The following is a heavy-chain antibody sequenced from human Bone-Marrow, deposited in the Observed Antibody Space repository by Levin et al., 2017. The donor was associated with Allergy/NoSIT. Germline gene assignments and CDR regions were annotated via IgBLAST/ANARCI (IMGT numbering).Heavy chain of an antibody. V-gene: IGHV3-23*01. Sequence: GESLKISCAASGFTFSSFAMSWVRQAPGKGLEWVSSIVGSGGTTYSADSVKGRFTISRDNSKNTLFLQMDSLGVEDTAIYYCATGPDYRDYVSPFDNWGQGTLVTGSS. CDR1: GFTFSSFA. J-gene: IGHJ4*02. CDR3: ATGPDYRDYVSPFDN. D-gene: IGHD4-17*01. CDR2: IVGSGGTT.